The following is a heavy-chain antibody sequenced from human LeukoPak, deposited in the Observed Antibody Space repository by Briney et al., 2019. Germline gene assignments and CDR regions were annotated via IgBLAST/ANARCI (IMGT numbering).Heavy chain of an antibody. CDR1: GGSISSGGYY. J-gene: IGHJ3*02. CDR2: IYHSGST. Sequence: SETLSLTCTVSGGSISSGGYYWSWIRQPPGKGLEWIGYIYHSGSTYYNPSLKSRVTISVDRSKNQFSLKLSSVTAADTAVYYCARNVRYCSSTSCYKGQDAFDIWGQGTMVTVSS. CDR3: ARNVRYCSSTSCYKGQDAFDI. V-gene: IGHV4-30-2*01. D-gene: IGHD2-2*02.